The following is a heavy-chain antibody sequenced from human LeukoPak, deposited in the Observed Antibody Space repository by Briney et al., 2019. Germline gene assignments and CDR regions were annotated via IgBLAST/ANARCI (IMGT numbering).Heavy chain of an antibody. V-gene: IGHV7-4-1*02. D-gene: IGHD7-27*01. J-gene: IGHJ4*02. CDR2: INTNTGNP. CDR3: ARDSGDDVGIRNPFDY. CDR1: GYTFTSYA. Sequence: GASVKVSCKASGYTFTSYAMNWVRQAPGQGLEWMGWINTNTGNPTYAQGFTGRFVFSLDTSVGTAYLQISSLKAEDTAVYYCARDSGDDVGIRNPFDYWGQGTLVTVSS.